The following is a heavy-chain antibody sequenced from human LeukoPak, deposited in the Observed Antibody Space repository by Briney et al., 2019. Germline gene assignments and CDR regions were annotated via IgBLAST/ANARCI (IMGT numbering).Heavy chain of an antibody. Sequence: SETLSLTCAVSGGSISSSNWWSWVRQPPGKGLEWIGEIYHSGSTNYNPSLKSRVTISVDKSKNQFSLKLSSVTAADTAVYYCARANCGGDCFNNWFDPWGQGTLVTVSS. V-gene: IGHV4-4*02. CDR2: IYHSGST. CDR1: GGSISSSNW. D-gene: IGHD2-21*02. CDR3: ARANCGGDCFNNWFDP. J-gene: IGHJ5*02.